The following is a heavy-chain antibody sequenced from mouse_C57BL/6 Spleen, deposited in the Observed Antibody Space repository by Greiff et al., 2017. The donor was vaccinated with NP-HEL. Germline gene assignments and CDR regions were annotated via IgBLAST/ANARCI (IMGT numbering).Heavy chain of an antibody. J-gene: IGHJ1*03. D-gene: IGHD1-1*01. CDR1: GYTFTEYT. Sequence: VQLQQPGAELVKPGASVKLSCKASGYTFTEYTIHWVKQRSGQGLEWIGWFYPGSGSIKYNEKFKDKATLTADKSSSTVYMELSRLTSEDSAVYFCARHEEGYYGSSHWYFDVWGTGTTVTVSS. V-gene: IGHV1-62-2*01. CDR3: ARHEEGYYGSSHWYFDV. CDR2: FYPGSGSI.